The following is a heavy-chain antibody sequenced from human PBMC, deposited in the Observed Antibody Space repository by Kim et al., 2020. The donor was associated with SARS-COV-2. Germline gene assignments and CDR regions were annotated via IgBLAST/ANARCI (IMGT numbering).Heavy chain of an antibody. CDR3: ARDGSGSYAPHPAIEYGMDV. Sequence: GGSLRLSCAASGFTFSNYGMHWVRQAPGKGLEWVAVIWYDGSNRYYADSVKGRFTISRDNSKNTLFLQMNSLRAEDTAVYYCARDGSGSYAPHPAIEYGMDVWGQGTTVTVSS. V-gene: IGHV3-33*01. J-gene: IGHJ6*02. CDR1: GFTFSNYG. D-gene: IGHD3-10*01. CDR2: IWYDGSNR.